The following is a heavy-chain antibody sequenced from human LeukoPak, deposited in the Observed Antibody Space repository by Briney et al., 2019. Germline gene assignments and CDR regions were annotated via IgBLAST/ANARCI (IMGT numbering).Heavy chain of an antibody. CDR1: GFTVSSNY. CDR2: IYTGGGT. CDR3: ASSTSVAGTGVDY. D-gene: IGHD6-19*01. Sequence: GGSLRLSCAASGFTVSSNYMSWVRQAPGKGLEWVSLIYTGGGTYYADSVKGRFTISRDNSKNTLYLQMNSLRAEDTAVYYCASSTSVAGTGVDYWGQGTLVTVSS. V-gene: IGHV3-66*01. J-gene: IGHJ4*02.